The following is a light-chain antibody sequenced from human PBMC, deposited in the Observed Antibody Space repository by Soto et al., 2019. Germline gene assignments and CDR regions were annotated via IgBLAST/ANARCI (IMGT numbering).Light chain of an antibody. CDR3: QQYGSSSPGT. CDR2: GAS. CDR1: QSVSSSY. V-gene: IGKV3-20*01. J-gene: IGKJ1*01. Sequence: EIVLTQSPGTLSLSPGERATLSCRASQSVSSSYLAWYQQKPGQAPRLLIYGASSRATGIPDRFSGSGSGTDSTLTISRLEPEDFAVYYCQQYGSSSPGTFGQWTKVAIK.